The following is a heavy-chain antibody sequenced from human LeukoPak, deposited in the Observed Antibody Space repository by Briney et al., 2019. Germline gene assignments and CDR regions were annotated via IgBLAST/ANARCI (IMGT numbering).Heavy chain of an antibody. J-gene: IGHJ4*02. V-gene: IGHV3-11*05. CDR1: GFTFSDYY. CDR2: ISSSSSYT. CDR3: ARAGSRYCGGDCYFDY. Sequence: GGSLRLSCAASGFTFSDYYMSWIRQAPGKGLEWVSYISSSSSYTNYADSAKGRFTISRDNAKNSLYLQMNSLRAEDTAVYYCARAGSRYCGGDCYFDYWGQGTLSPSPQ. D-gene: IGHD2-21*02.